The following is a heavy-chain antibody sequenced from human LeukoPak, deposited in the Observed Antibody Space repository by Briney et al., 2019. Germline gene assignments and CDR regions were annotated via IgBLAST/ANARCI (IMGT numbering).Heavy chain of an antibody. J-gene: IGHJ4*02. Sequence: GGSLRLSCAASGFTFDDYAMHWVRQAPGKGLEWVSGISWNSGSTYYADSVKGRFTISRDNSKNTLYLQMNSLRAEDTAVYYCAKEGRCSGGSCYFDYWDQGTLVTVSS. CDR2: ISWNSGST. CDR3: AKEGRCSGGSCYFDY. D-gene: IGHD2-15*01. CDR1: GFTFDDYA. V-gene: IGHV3-23*01.